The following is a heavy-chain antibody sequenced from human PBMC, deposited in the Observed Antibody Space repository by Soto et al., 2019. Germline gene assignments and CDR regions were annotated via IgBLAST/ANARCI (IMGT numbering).Heavy chain of an antibody. CDR2: INHSGSG. J-gene: IGHJ4*02. D-gene: IGHD6-19*01. Sequence: QVQLQQSGAGLLKPSETLSLTCAVYGESFSGYIWTWIRQTPGKGLQWIGQINHSGSGYYNPSLNSRVTLALHTSNSQFYPALSSVTAADTAVYYCARGLITGSHYSGGWYYFDSWGQGTQVTVSS. CDR1: GESFSGYI. V-gene: IGHV4-34*01. CDR3: ARGLITGSHYSGGWYYFDS.